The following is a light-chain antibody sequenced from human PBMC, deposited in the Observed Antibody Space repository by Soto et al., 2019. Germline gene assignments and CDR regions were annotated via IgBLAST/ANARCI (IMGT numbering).Light chain of an antibody. V-gene: IGKV3-20*01. CDR2: NTS. Sequence: EIVLTQSPGTLSLSPGEGATVSCRVSQSINSKFLVWYQRKFGQAPRLLIYNTSSRATGIPDRFSGSGSGTDFTLSISRLEPEDFAVYYCQHYGGSFIFGPGTKVDFK. CDR1: QSINSKF. J-gene: IGKJ3*01. CDR3: QHYGGSFI.